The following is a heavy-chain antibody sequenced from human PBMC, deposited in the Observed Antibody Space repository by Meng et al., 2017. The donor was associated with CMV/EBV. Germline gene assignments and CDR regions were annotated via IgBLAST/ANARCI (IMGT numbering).Heavy chain of an antibody. J-gene: IGHJ5*02. D-gene: IGHD2-8*01. V-gene: IGHV2-5*02. CDR3: AHGVEGRCRNWFDH. CDR1: GFSHSTCGGV. Sequence: TLTSDAPSQVKPPNTLALPCTVSGFSHSTCGGVVCWIRQPPGKALVLFALIYLDDDTRYSSSQKSRLTITNATAKNQVLLTMTNMDPVDTATYYCAHGVEGRCRNWFDHWGQGTLVTVSS. CDR2: IYLDDDT.